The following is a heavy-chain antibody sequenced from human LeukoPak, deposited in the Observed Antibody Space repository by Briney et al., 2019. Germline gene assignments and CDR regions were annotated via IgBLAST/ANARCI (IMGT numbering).Heavy chain of an antibody. V-gene: IGHV3-9*01. J-gene: IGHJ4*02. CDR2: ISWNSGSI. Sequence: DRSLRLSCAASGFTFDDYAMHWVRQAPGKGLEWVSGISWNSGSIGYADSVKGRFTISRDNAKNSLYLQMNSLRAEDTALYYCAKSSMVRGAYFDYWGQGTLVTVSS. CDR3: AKSSMVRGAYFDY. D-gene: IGHD3-10*01. CDR1: GFTFDDYA.